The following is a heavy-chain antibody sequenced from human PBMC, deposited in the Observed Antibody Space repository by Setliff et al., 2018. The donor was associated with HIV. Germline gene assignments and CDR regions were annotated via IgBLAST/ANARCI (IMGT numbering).Heavy chain of an antibody. CDR3: ARDGPLEGSYRYYYYYMDV. Sequence: LSLTCTVSGGSISSHYWSWIRQPPGKGLEWIGYIYYSGSTNYNPSLKSRVTISVDTSRNQFSLKLSSVTAADTAVYYCARDGPLEGSYRYYYYYMDVWGKGTTVTVSS. D-gene: IGHD3-10*01. V-gene: IGHV4-59*11. J-gene: IGHJ6*03. CDR1: GGSISSHY. CDR2: IYYSGST.